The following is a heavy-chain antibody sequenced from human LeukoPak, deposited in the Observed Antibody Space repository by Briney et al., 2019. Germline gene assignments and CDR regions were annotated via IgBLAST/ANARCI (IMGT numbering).Heavy chain of an antibody. V-gene: IGHV4-34*01. J-gene: IGHJ3*02. CDR1: GGSFSGYY. Sequence: SETLSLTCAVYGGSFSGYYWSWIRQPPGKGLEWIGDINHSGSTNYNPSLKSRVTISVDTSKNQFSLKLSSVTAADTAVYYCARYYYDSSGYYYNAFDIWGQGTMVTVSS. CDR2: INHSGST. D-gene: IGHD3-22*01. CDR3: ARYYYDSSGYYYNAFDI.